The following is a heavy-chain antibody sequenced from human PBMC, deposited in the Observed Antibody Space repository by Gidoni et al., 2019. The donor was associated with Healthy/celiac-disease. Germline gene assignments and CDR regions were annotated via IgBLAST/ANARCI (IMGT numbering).Heavy chain of an antibody. V-gene: IGHV3-33*01. CDR2: IWYDGSNK. CDR1: GFTFSSYG. Sequence: QVQLVESGGGVVQPGRSLRLSCAASGFTFSSYGMHWVRPAPGKGLEWVAVIWYDGSNKYYADSVKGRFTISRDNSKNTLYLQMNSLRAEDTAVYYCARDLITYYDFWSGFPTDYYYGMDVWGQGTTVTVSS. CDR3: ARDLITYYDFWSGFPTDYYYGMDV. D-gene: IGHD3-3*01. J-gene: IGHJ6*02.